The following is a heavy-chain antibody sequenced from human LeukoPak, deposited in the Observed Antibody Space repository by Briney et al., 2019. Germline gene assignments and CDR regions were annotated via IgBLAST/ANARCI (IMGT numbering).Heavy chain of an antibody. CDR1: GYTFTSYG. V-gene: IGHV1-18*01. CDR2: ISAYNGNT. CDR3: ARDIIAPGGNLDY. D-gene: IGHD2/OR15-2a*01. J-gene: IGHJ4*02. Sequence: ASVKVSCKASGYTFTSYGISWVRQAPGQGLEWMGWISAYNGNTNYAQKLQGRVTMTTDTSTSTVYMELRSLRSDDTAVYYCARDIIAPGGNLDYGGQGPRVTVP.